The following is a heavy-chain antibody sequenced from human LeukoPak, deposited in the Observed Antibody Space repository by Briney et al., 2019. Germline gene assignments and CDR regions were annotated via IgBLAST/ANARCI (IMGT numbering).Heavy chain of an antibody. D-gene: IGHD1-26*01. CDR1: GGSIRCSTYY. Sequence: PSETLTLTCTVSGGSIRCSTYYWGWIRQPPGKGLEWISSITSSGTYITYADSIQGRFTISRDNAKNSLYLQMNSLRVDDTALYYCARALGGWDLDYWGHGTLVTVSS. CDR2: ITSSGTYI. CDR3: ARALGGWDLDY. J-gene: IGHJ4*01. V-gene: IGHV3-21*01.